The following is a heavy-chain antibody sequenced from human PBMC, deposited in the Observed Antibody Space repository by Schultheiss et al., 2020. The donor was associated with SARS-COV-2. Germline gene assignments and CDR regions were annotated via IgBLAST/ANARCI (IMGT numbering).Heavy chain of an antibody. CDR2: IYYSGST. CDR1: GGSISSSSYY. CDR3: ARHLRDSSGWVDY. V-gene: IGHV4-39*01. D-gene: IGHD6-19*01. J-gene: IGHJ4*02. Sequence: SQTLSLTCTVSGGSISSSSYYWGWFRQPPGKGLEWIGSIYYSGSTYYNPSLKSRVTISVDTSKNQFSLKLSSVTAADTAVYYCARHLRDSSGWVDYWGQGTLVTVSS.